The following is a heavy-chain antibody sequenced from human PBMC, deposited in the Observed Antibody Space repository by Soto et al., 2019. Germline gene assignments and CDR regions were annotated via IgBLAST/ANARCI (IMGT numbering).Heavy chain of an antibody. V-gene: IGHV3-48*03. J-gene: IGHJ6*02. CDR1: GFTFSSYE. D-gene: IGHD4-17*01. Sequence: PGGSLRLSCAASGFTFSSYEMNWVRQAPGKGLEWVSYISSSGSTTYYAASVKGRFTISRDNAKNSLYLQMNSLRAEDTAVYYCASHDYGDYYGMDVWGQGTTVTASS. CDR3: ASHDYGDYYGMDV. CDR2: ISSSGSTT.